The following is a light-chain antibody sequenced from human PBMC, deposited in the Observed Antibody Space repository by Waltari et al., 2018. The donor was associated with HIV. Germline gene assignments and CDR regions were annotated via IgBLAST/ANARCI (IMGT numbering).Light chain of an antibody. V-gene: IGLV2-14*01. CDR3: TSYTSRTTYV. Sequence: QAALTQPGPLSGSPGQSITISCPGTSSDGGYYNYVSWYQQHPGIGPPKLLIYDVNKRAAGVSNRFSGSKSGNTASLTISGLQAGDEADYYCTSYTSRTTYVFGTGTKVSVL. CDR2: DVN. J-gene: IGLJ1*01. CDR1: SSDGGYYNY.